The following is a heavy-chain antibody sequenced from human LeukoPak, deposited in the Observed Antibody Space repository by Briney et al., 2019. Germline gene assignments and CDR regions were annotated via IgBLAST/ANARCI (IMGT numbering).Heavy chain of an antibody. J-gene: IGHJ5*02. V-gene: IGHV3-7*01. D-gene: IGHD3-10*01. CDR2: IKQDGSET. CDR3: ARGGQAGTGDL. CDR1: GFTPISYW. Sequence: GGSLRLSCAVSGFTPISYWMTWVRQSPGKGLEWVANIKQDGSETYHVDSVKGRFTISRDNAKDSLYLEMNSLRAEDTAVYYCARGGQAGTGDLWGQGTLVTVSS.